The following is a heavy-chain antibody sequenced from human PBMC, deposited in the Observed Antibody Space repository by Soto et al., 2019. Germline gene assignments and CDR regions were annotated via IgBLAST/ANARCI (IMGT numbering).Heavy chain of an antibody. CDR1: GYTFTIFD. Sequence: ASVKVSCKASGYTFTIFDIHWVRQATGQGLEWMGWMNPNSGNTGYAQKFQGRVTMTRNTSISTAYMELSNLRSEDTAVYYCARAYTWGVTVAGTWGQGTLVTVSS. D-gene: IGHD6-19*01. V-gene: IGHV1-8*01. J-gene: IGHJ4*02. CDR3: ARAYTWGVTVAGT. CDR2: MNPNSGNT.